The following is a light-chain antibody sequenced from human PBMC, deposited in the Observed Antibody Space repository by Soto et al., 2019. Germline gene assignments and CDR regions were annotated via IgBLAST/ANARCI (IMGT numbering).Light chain of an antibody. CDR2: GAS. Sequence: EIVLTQSPGILSLSPGERATLSCRASQSVSSSYLAWYQQKPGQAPRLLIHGASSRATGIPDRFSGSGSGTDFTLTISRLEPEDFAVYYCQQYGSSPLFGPGTKVDIK. CDR3: QQYGSSPL. V-gene: IGKV3-20*01. CDR1: QSVSSSY. J-gene: IGKJ3*01.